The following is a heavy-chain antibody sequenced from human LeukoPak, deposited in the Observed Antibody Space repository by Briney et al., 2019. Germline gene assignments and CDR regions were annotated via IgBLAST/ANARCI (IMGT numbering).Heavy chain of an antibody. CDR1: GGSFSGYY. D-gene: IGHD6-13*01. CDR2: INHSGST. Sequence: SETLSLTCAVYGGSFSGYYWSWIRQPPGKGLEWIGGINHSGSTNYNPSLKSRVTISVDTSKSQFTLKLSSVTAADTAVYYCARWGSSSWYVGLVPFDYWGQGTLVTVSS. CDR3: ARWGSSSWYVGLVPFDY. V-gene: IGHV4-34*01. J-gene: IGHJ4*02.